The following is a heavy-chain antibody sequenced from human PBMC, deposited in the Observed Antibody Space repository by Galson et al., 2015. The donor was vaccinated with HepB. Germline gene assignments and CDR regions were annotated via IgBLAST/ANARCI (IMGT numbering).Heavy chain of an antibody. CDR1: GFTFSSYW. D-gene: IGHD3-3*01. J-gene: IGHJ4*02. CDR3: ARDGLRFLEWLSQGGFDY. V-gene: IGHV3-74*01. CDR2: INSDGSST. Sequence: SLRLSCAASGFTFSSYWMHWVRQAPGKGLVWVSRINSDGSSTSYADSVKGRFTISRDNAKNTLYLQMNSLRAEDTAVYYCARDGLRFLEWLSQGGFDYWGQGTLVTVSS.